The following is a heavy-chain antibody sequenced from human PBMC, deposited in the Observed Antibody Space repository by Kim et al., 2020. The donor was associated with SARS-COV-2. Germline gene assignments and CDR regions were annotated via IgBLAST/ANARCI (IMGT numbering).Heavy chain of an antibody. J-gene: IGHJ3*02. CDR1: GFTFSSQW. CDR3: VRSYFICISCYYAFYI. CDR2: INTDFLTT. D-gene: IGHD2-15*01. V-gene: IGHV3-74*01. Sequence: GGSLRLSCAASGFTFSSQWMHWVRQAPGKCLVFFSLINTDFLTTNYADSVNVRFTISIDNSNHTLYLQLTLLLSSAPSVFSFVRSYFICISCYYAFYILG.